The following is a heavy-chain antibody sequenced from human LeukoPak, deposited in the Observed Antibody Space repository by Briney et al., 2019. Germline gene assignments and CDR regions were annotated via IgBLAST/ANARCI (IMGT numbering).Heavy chain of an antibody. CDR1: GFTVSSNY. J-gene: IGHJ3*02. D-gene: IGHD5-24*01. CDR2: IYSGGST. V-gene: IGHV3-66*02. Sequence: GGSLRLSCAASGFTVSSNYMSWVRHAPGKGLEWVSVIYSGGSTYYADSVKGRFNISRAKSKNTLYLQMNSLRAEDTAVYYCARDGLQDDYDAFDIWGQGTMVTVSS. CDR3: ARDGLQDDYDAFDI.